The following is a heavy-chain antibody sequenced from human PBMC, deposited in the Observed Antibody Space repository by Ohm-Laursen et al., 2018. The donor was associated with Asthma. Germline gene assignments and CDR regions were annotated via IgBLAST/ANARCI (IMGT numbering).Heavy chain of an antibody. J-gene: IGHJ3*02. CDR1: GGSISSGGYS. CDR3: ARARGGLGRGGRGAFDI. V-gene: IGHV4-30-2*01. D-gene: IGHD3-10*01. CDR2: IYESGST. Sequence: TLSLTCDVSGGSISSGGYSWSWIRQPPGKGLEWIGYIYESGSTYYNPSLKSRVTISVDRSKNQFSLKLSFVTAADTAVYYCARARGGLGRGGRGAFDIWGQGTMVTVSS.